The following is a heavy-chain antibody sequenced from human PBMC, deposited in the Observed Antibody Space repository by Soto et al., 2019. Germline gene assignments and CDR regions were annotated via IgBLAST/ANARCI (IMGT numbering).Heavy chain of an antibody. CDR2: ISTYTGNT. D-gene: IGHD3-10*01. CDR3: ARGYYYGSGRPTPGGMDV. V-gene: IGHV1-18*01. CDR1: GYTFTNYD. J-gene: IGHJ6*02. Sequence: QVHLVQSGAEVKKPGASVKVSCKASGYTFTNYDINWVRQAPGQGLEWMGWISTYTGNTNYAQKLQGRVTMTTDTSKGTGYMELRSMRADATAGYYCARGYYYGSGRPTPGGMDVWGQGTTVTVSS.